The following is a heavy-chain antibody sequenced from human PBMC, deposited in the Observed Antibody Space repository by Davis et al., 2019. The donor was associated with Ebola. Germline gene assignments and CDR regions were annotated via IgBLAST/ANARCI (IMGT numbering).Heavy chain of an antibody. CDR2: ISSSSSYI. V-gene: IGHV3-21*01. CDR3: ARGYSHLGSEA. Sequence: GESLKISCAASGFTFGSNSMNWVRQAPGKGLEWVSSISSSSSYIYYADSVKGRFTISRDNAKNSLYLQMNSLRAEDTAVYYCARGYSHLGSEAWGQGTLVTVSS. D-gene: IGHD3-3*02. J-gene: IGHJ5*02. CDR1: GFTFGSNS.